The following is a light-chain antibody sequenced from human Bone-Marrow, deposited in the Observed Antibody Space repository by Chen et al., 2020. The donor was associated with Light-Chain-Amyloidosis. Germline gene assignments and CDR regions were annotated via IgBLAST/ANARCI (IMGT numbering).Light chain of an antibody. Sequence: EIVLTQSPGTLSSSPGERATLSCRASQSVSSSYLAWYQQKPGQAPRLLIYGASSRATGSPDRFSGSGSGTDFTLTISRLEPEDFAVYYCQQYGSSPRTFGQGTKVEIK. CDR3: QQYGSSPRT. CDR2: GAS. V-gene: IGKV3-20*01. J-gene: IGKJ1*01. CDR1: QSVSSSY.